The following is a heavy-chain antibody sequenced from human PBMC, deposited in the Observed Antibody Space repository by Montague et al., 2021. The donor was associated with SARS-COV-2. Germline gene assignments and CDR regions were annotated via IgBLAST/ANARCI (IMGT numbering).Heavy chain of an antibody. V-gene: IGHV4-59*01. J-gene: IGHJ4*02. CDR1: CESTNNYY. CDR3: ARAPIYRSSWYAYFDY. CDR2: INYSGST. D-gene: IGHD6-13*01. Sequence: SETLSLTCTVPCESTNNYYWSWIRQPPGKGLDWIGYINYSGSTHYNPSLQSRVTLSKDTSKNQFSLRLTSVTAADTAMYFCARAPIYRSSWYAYFDYWGQGTLVTVSS.